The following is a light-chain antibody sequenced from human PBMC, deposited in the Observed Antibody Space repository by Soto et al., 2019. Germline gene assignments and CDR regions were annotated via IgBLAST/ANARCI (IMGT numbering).Light chain of an antibody. CDR3: QQSYFVLGT. V-gene: IGKV1-39*01. CDR2: GAS. J-gene: IGKJ1*01. Sequence: DIQMTQSPSSLSASVGDRVTLTCRARQYIGDFLNWYQQTPGKPPKLLIFGASNLPIGVPSRFSGSGSGTEFTLTITNLEREDFATYYCQQSYFVLGTFGRGTKVEL. CDR1: QYIGDF.